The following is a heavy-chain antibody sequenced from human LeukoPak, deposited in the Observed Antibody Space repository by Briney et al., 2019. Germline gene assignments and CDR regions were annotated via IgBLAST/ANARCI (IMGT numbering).Heavy chain of an antibody. D-gene: IGHD5-18*01. CDR2: ISGSGGST. CDR3: AKLSGYSYGYFDY. J-gene: IGHJ4*02. V-gene: IGHV3-23*01. Sequence: PGGSLRLSRAASGFTFSSYAMSWVRQAPGKGLEWVSAISGSGGSTYYADSVKGRFTISRDNSKNTLYLQMNSLRAEDTAVYYCAKLSGYSYGYFDYWGQGTLVTVSS. CDR1: GFTFSSYA.